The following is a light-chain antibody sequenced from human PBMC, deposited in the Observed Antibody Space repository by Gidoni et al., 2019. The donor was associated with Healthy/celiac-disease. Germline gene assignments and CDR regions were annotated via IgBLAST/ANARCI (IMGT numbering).Light chain of an antibody. CDR1: SGSIASNY. Sequence: NFMLTQPHSVSESPGKTVTISCTRISGSIASNYVQWYPQRPGSSPPTWIYEDNQRPSGVPDRFSGAIDSSSNSASLTISGLKTEDEADYYCQSYDSSNHEIWVVGGGTKLTVL. CDR2: EDN. V-gene: IGLV6-57*01. CDR3: QSYDSSNHEIWV. J-gene: IGLJ3*02.